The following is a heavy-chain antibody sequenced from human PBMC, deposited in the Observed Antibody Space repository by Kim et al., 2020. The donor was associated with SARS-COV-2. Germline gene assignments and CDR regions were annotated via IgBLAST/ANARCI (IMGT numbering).Heavy chain of an antibody. Sequence: SETLSLTCAVYGGSFSGYYWSWIRQPPGKGLEWIGEINHSGSTNYNPSLKSRVTISVDTSKNQFSLKLSSVTAADTAVYYCARGAAAYFDYWGQGTLVTVSS. CDR1: GGSFSGYY. CDR2: INHSGST. CDR3: ARGAAAYFDY. D-gene: IGHD6-13*01. V-gene: IGHV4-34*01. J-gene: IGHJ4*02.